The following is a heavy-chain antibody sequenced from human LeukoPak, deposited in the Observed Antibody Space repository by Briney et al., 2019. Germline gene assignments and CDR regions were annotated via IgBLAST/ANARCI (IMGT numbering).Heavy chain of an antibody. D-gene: IGHD4-17*01. CDR3: AKDPNGDYVGAFDS. J-gene: IGHJ3*02. V-gene: IGHV1-18*01. Sequence: ASVKVSCKASGGTFSSYAISWVRQAPGQGLEWMGWIRTHNGDTNYAQNLQGRVTLTTDTSTNTAYMELRSLRNDDTAVYYCAKDPNGDYVGAFDSWGQGTMVTVSS. CDR2: IRTHNGDT. CDR1: GGTFSSYA.